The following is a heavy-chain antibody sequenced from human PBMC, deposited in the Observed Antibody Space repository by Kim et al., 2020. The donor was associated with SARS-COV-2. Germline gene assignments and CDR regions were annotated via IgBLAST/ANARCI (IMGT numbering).Heavy chain of an antibody. CDR1: GGSISSSSYY. CDR2: IYYSGST. Sequence: SETLSLTCTVSGGSISSSSYYWGWIRQPPGKGLEWIGSIYYSGSTYYNPSLKSRVTISVDTSKNQFSLKLSSVTAADTAVYYCASLPLRWLLRTLPNAFVIWGQGSMVTVSS. J-gene: IGHJ3*02. V-gene: IGHV4-39*01. D-gene: IGHD2-21*02. CDR3: ASLPLRWLLRTLPNAFVI.